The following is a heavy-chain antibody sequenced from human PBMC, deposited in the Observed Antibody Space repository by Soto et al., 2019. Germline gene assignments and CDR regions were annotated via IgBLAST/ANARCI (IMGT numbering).Heavy chain of an antibody. Sequence: TGGSRRLSCAASGFTYSSYWMSWVRQAPGQGLEWVANIKQDGSEKYYVDSVKGRFTISRDNAKNSLYLQMNSLRAEDTAVYYCAREIYYYDSSGPSQDWFDPWGQGTLVTVSS. CDR2: IKQDGSEK. D-gene: IGHD3-22*01. V-gene: IGHV3-7*01. CDR1: GFTYSSYW. J-gene: IGHJ5*02. CDR3: AREIYYYDSSGPSQDWFDP.